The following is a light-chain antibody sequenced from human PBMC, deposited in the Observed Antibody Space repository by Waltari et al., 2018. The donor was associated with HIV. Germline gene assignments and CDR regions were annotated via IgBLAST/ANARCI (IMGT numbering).Light chain of an antibody. CDR1: ISDVGAFNY. CDR3: SSYAGSNNYV. CDR2: EVN. Sequence: QSALTQAPSASGSPGQSVTISCTGSISDVGAFNYVSWYQQHPGKAPKLMIYEVNKRPSGVPDRCSGSKAGNPASLTVSGLQAEDEADYYCSSYAGSNNYVFGTGTKVTVL. J-gene: IGLJ1*01. V-gene: IGLV2-8*01.